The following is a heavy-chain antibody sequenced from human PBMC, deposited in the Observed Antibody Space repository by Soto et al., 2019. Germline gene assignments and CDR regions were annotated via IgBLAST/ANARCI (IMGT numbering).Heavy chain of an antibody. CDR2: IYYSGST. CDR1: GGSISSGGYY. D-gene: IGHD1-20*01. J-gene: IGHJ6*02. CDR3: ASKGGYNGNYDGMGV. Sequence: SSETLSLTCTVSGGSISSGGYYWSWIRQHPGKGLEWIGYIYYSGSTYYNPSLKSRVTISVETSKNQFALKLSALTAADTAVYYCASKGGYNGNYDGMGVWGQGTTVTVPS. V-gene: IGHV4-31*03.